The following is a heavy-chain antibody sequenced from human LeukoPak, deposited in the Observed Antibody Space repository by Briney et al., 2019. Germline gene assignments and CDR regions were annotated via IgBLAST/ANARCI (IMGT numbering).Heavy chain of an antibody. J-gene: IGHJ6*03. V-gene: IGHV4-59*01. CDR2: FYYIVSA. D-gene: IGHD3-10*01. CDR1: VGSISRSY. CDR3: GSTNYNPSLKSRVTISVDTSKNQFSLKLSSVTAADTAVYYCARGANTIFGVVIPYYMDV. Sequence: PETLSLTCIQSVGSISRSYASWIRQPPEEGVWWGGYFYYIVSANYTTYLKRRATISVATSKHRISLNCSCVASADTARHYSGSTNYNPSLKSRVTISVDTSKNQFSLKLSSVTAADTAVYYCARGANTIFGVVIPYYMDVWGKGTTVTVSS.